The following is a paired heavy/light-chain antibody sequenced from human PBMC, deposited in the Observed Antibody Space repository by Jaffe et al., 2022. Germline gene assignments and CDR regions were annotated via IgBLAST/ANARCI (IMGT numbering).Heavy chain of an antibody. Sequence: EVQLVESGGVVVQPGGSLRLSCAASGFTFDDYAMHWVRQAPGKGLEWVSLISWDGGSTYYADSVKGRFTISRDNSKNSLYLQMNSLRAEDTALYYCAKESPAVYYDYVWGSGRGGGYFDYWGQGTLVTVSS. V-gene: IGHV3-43D*04. CDR2: ISWDGGST. CDR1: GFTFDDYA. D-gene: IGHD3-16*01. J-gene: IGHJ4*02. CDR3: AKESPAVYYDYVWGSGRGGGYFDY.
Light chain of an antibody. CDR2: DAS. J-gene: IGKJ4*01. V-gene: IGKV3-11*01. CDR1: QSVSSY. CDR3: QQRSNWPPGIT. Sequence: EIVLTQSPATLSLSPGERATLSCRASQSVSSYLAWYQQKPGQAPRLLIYDASNRATGIPARFSGSGSGTDFTLTISSLEPEDFAVYYCQQRSNWPPGITFGGGTKVEIK.